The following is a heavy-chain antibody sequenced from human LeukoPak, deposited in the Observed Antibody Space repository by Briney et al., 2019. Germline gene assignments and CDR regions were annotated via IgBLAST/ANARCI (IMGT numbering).Heavy chain of an antibody. CDR3: ARRGTAYCRGGNCYSDKYFDY. CDR1: GGSPSGYY. J-gene: IGHJ4*02. Sequence: KPSETLSLTCAVYGGSPSGYYWTWIRQTPGKGLEWIGEINYSGNTNYNRSLKSRVTISADTSKNQFSLRLSSVTAADTAVYYCARRGTAYCRGGNCYSDKYFDYWGQGTQVTVSS. V-gene: IGHV4-34*01. CDR2: INYSGNT. D-gene: IGHD2-15*01.